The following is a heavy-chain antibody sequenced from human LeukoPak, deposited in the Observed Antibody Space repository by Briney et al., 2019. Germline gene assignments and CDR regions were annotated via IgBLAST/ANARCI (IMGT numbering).Heavy chain of an antibody. CDR1: GGPISSGGYY. CDR3: ARGGRLPSYYFDY. CDR2: IYYSGST. V-gene: IGHV4-31*03. J-gene: IGHJ4*02. Sequence: SETLSLTCTVSGGPISSGGYYWSWIRQHPGKGLEWIGYIYYSGSTYYNPSLKSRVTISVDTSKNQFSLKLSSVTAADTAVYYCARGGRLPSYYFDYWGQGTLVTVSS. D-gene: IGHD3-16*01.